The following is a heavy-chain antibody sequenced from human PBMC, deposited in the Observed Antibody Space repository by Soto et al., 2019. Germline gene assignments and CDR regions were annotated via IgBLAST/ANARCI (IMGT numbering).Heavy chain of an antibody. CDR3: AREVFVGVGATAS. CDR1: GYTCTSDY. Sequence: QVQLVQSGAEVRKPGASVKVSCKASGYTCTSDYMHWVRQAPGQGLEWMARINPSGGSTIYSQNFQGRFSVTRDTSTSTVYMELSSLRSEDTAVYYCAREVFVGVGATASWGQGTLVTVSS. D-gene: IGHD1-26*01. CDR2: INPSGGST. V-gene: IGHV1-46*01. J-gene: IGHJ5*02.